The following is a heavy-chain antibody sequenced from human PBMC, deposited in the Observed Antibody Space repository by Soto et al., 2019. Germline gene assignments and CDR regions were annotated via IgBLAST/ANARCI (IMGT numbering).Heavy chain of an antibody. D-gene: IGHD2-15*01. V-gene: IGHV4-30-4*01. J-gene: IGHJ6*02. CDR2: IYYSGST. CDR3: AKPHGVMVVAGTCPENYYYGMDV. Sequence: PSETLSLTCTVSGGSISSGDYYWSWIRQPPGKGLEWIGYIYYSGSTYYNPSLKSRVTISVDTSKNQFSLKLSSVTAADTAVYYCAKPHGVMVVAGTCPENYYYGMDVWGQGTTVTVSS. CDR1: GGSISSGDYY.